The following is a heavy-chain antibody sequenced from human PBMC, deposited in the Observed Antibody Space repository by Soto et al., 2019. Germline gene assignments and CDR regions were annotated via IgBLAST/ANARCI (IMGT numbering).Heavy chain of an antibody. D-gene: IGHD6-6*01. J-gene: IGHJ4*02. CDR2: IYHGGNT. Sequence: QVQLQESGPGLVKPSETLSLTCTVSGGSISNNEYYWSWIRQSPGKGLEWIGHIYHGGNTYTNPSLRSRATVSADMSQNQFSLKLTSVTDADTAVYYCARGPGSEKVDSWGQGTLVTVSS. V-gene: IGHV4-30-4*01. CDR3: ARGPGSEKVDS. CDR1: GGSISNNEYY.